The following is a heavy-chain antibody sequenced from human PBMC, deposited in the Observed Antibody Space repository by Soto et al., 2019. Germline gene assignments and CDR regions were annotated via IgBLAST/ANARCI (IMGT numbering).Heavy chain of an antibody. D-gene: IGHD3-3*01. J-gene: IGHJ4*02. Sequence: GASVKVSCKASGYTFTSYYMHWVRQAPGQGLEWMGIVNPSGGSTSYAQKFQGRVTMTRDTSTSTVYMELSSLRSEDTAVYYCARGPIRITVLRFLEWLLDRHYFDYWGQGTLVTVSS. CDR3: ARGPIRITVLRFLEWLLDRHYFDY. V-gene: IGHV1-46*01. CDR2: VNPSGGST. CDR1: GYTFTSYY.